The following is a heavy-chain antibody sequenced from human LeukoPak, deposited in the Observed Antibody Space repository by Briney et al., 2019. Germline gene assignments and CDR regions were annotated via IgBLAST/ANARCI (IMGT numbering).Heavy chain of an antibody. CDR1: GGSISSYY. CDR2: IYYSGST. Sequence: SETLSLTCTVSGGSISSYYWSWIRQPPGKGLEWIGYIYYSGSTNYNPSLKSRVTISVDTSKNQFSLKLSSVNAADTAVYYCAREDTGGLDHWGQGILVTVSP. J-gene: IGHJ4*02. CDR3: AREDTGGLDH. V-gene: IGHV4-59*01. D-gene: IGHD4-23*01.